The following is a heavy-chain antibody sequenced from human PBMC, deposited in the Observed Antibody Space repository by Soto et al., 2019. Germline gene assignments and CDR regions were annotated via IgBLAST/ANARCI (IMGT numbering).Heavy chain of an antibody. Sequence: ASVKVSCKASGYTFTIYSMHWVRQAPGQRLEWMGWINAGNGNTKYSQKFQGRVTITRDTSASTAYMELSSLRSEDTAVYYCARGSWESRWFGESNWFDPWGQGTLVTVSS. CDR2: INAGNGNT. V-gene: IGHV1-3*01. CDR3: ARGSWESRWFGESNWFDP. CDR1: GYTFTIYS. D-gene: IGHD3-10*01. J-gene: IGHJ5*02.